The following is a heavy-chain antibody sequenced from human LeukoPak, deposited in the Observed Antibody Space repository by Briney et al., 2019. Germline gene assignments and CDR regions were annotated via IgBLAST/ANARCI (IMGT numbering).Heavy chain of an antibody. CDR1: GFTFSNAW. CDR3: TSHCSSTSCYGMDV. V-gene: IGHV3-15*01. J-gene: IGHJ6*02. CDR2: IKSKTDGGTT. Sequence: GGSLRLSCAASGFTFSNAWMSWVLQAPGKGLEWVGRIKSKTDGGTTDYAAPVKGRFTISRDDSKNTLYLQMNSLKTEDTAVYYCTSHCSSTSCYGMDVWGQGTTVTVSS. D-gene: IGHD2-2*01.